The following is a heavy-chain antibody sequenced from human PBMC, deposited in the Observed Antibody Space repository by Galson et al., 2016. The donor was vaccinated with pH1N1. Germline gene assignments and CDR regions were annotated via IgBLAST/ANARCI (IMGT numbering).Heavy chain of an antibody. Sequence: SLRLSCAASGFTFSSHGMSWVCQTPGRGLEWLSHITGGGRTYAADSVKGRFTISRDNSKNTVYLEMNSLRAKDTAVYFCAKDVAVAGTNYFDHWGQGTLVTISS. CDR3: AKDVAVAGTNYFDH. V-gene: IGHV3-23*01. CDR1: GFTFSSHG. D-gene: IGHD6-19*01. CDR2: ITGGGRT. J-gene: IGHJ4*02.